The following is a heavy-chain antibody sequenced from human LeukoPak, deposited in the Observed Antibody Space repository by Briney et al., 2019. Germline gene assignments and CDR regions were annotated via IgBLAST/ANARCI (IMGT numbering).Heavy chain of an antibody. CDR2: ISAYNGNT. CDR1: GYTFTSYV. D-gene: IGHD6-13*01. J-gene: IGHJ4*02. CDR3: ARGVASSSWSTYGFDY. Sequence: ASVKVSCKASGYTFTSYVISWVRQAPGQGLEWMGWISAYNGNTNYAQKLQGRVTMTTDTSTSTAYMELRSLRSDDTAVYYCARGVASSSWSTYGFDYWGQGTLVTVSS. V-gene: IGHV1-18*01.